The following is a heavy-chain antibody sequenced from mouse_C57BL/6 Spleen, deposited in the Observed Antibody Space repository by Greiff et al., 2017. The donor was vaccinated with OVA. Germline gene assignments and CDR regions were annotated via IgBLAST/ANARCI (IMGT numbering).Heavy chain of an antibody. D-gene: IGHD1-1*01. J-gene: IGHJ2*01. CDR2: IYPGGGST. CDR1: GYTFTNYW. Sequence: VQLQQSGAELVRPGTSVKMSCKASGYTFTNYWIGWAKQRPGHGLEWIGDIYPGGGSTNYNEKFKGKATLTADKSSSTAYMQVSSLTSEDSAIYYCARADSTVSKGFDYWGQGTTLTVSS. CDR3: ARADSTVSKGFDY. V-gene: IGHV1-63*01.